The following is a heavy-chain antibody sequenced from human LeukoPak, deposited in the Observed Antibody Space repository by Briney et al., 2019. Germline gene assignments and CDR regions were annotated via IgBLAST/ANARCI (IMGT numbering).Heavy chain of an antibody. Sequence: PWETLXLTCTVSGDSIRSSTYYWGWIRQPPGKGLEWIGNVYYSGDSYYNPSLESRVTMSVATSKNQFSLKLTSVTAADTAIYYCARVLSGYNSGKGHFDHWGQGTLVTVSS. CDR2: VYYSGDS. V-gene: IGHV4-39*07. CDR3: ARVLSGYNSGKGHFDH. J-gene: IGHJ4*02. CDR1: GDSIRSSTYY. D-gene: IGHD3-10*01.